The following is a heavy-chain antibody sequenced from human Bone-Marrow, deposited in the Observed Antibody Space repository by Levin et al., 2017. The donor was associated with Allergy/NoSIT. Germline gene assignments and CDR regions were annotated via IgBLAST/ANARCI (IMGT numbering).Heavy chain of an antibody. CDR1: GFTFSTTT. CDR3: AKDLLQHALDI. J-gene: IGHJ3*02. CDR2: ISGTGGST. Sequence: GGSLRLSCAASGFTFSTTTMNWVRQAPGKGLEWASTISGTGGSTYYADSVKGRFTISRDNSKNTLYLQMNSLRAEDTAVYYCAKDLLQHALDIWGQGTMVTVSS. V-gene: IGHV3-23*01. D-gene: IGHD1-1*01.